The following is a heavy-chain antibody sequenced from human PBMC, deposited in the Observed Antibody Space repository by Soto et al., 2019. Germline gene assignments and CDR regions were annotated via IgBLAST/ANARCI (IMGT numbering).Heavy chain of an antibody. J-gene: IGHJ4*02. CDR1: GFTFSSYS. D-gene: IGHD3-10*01. V-gene: IGHV3-21*01. CDR3: ARDYYGSGSYYNFDY. CDR2: ISSSSSYI. Sequence: GGSLRLSCAASGFTFSSYSMNWVRQAPGKGLEWVSSISSSSSYIYYADSVKGRFAISRENAKNSLYLQMNSLRAEDTGVDYCARDYYGSGSYYNFDYWGQGTLVTVSS.